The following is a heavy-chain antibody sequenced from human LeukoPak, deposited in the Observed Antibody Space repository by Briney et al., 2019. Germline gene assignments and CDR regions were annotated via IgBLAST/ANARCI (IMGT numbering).Heavy chain of an antibody. V-gene: IGHV3-9*01. CDR2: ISWNSGSI. D-gene: IGHD6-19*01. J-gene: IGHJ3*02. Sequence: GGSLRLSCAASGFTFDDYGMSWVRQAPGKGLEWVSGISWNSGSIGYADSVKGRFTISRDNAKNSLYLQMNSLRAEDTALYYCAKEQWGAGAFDIWGQGTMVTVSS. CDR3: AKEQWGAGAFDI. CDR1: GFTFDDYG.